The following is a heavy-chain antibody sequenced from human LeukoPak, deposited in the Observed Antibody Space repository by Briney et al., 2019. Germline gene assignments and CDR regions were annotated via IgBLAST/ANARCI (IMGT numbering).Heavy chain of an antibody. CDR1: GGVFTTYA. V-gene: IGHV1-69*11. D-gene: IGHD2-21*01. CDR3: TIIPNVILFTHYFEY. CDR2: IIPFLGTT. Sequence: ASVKVSCKASGGVFTTYAISWVRQAPGQGLEWMGSIIPFLGTTNYAQKFQGRVTITADEPTRTAYMELTYVRSDDTAVYYCTIIPNVILFTHYFEYWGQGTLVAVSS. J-gene: IGHJ4*02.